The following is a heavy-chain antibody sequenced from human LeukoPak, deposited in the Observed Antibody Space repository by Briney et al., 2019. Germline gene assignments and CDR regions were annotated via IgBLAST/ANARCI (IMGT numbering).Heavy chain of an antibody. CDR2: INAYNGKT. J-gene: IGHJ4*02. D-gene: IGHD6-13*01. V-gene: IGHV1-3*01. CDR3: ARGPRAAADDY. Sequence: ASVKVSCKASGYTFINLAINWGRQAPGQRPEWMGWINAYNGKTKYSQKFQDRVTITRDTSASTAYLELTSLTSEDTAVYYCARGPRAAADDYWGQGSLVTVSS. CDR1: GYTFINLA.